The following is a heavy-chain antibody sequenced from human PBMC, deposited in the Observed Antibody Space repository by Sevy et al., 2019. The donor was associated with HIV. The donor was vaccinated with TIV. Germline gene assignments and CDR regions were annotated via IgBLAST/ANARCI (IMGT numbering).Heavy chain of an antibody. J-gene: IGHJ4*02. V-gene: IGHV4-59*01. D-gene: IGHD3-22*01. CDR2: IYYTGIT. CDR3: ARDSAMIPRALVY. Sequence: SDTLSLTCNVSGGSISSYFWSWFRQPPGKGLEWIGYIYYTGITEYSPSLKSRVSISMDTSKTRFSLRLNSVTAADTAVYYCARDSAMIPRALVYWGQGTLVTVSS. CDR1: GGSISSYF.